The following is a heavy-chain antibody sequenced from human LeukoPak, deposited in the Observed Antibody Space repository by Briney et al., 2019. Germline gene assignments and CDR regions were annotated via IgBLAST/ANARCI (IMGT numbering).Heavy chain of an antibody. V-gene: IGHV3-11*01. CDR3: ATYDYGADYFDY. CDR1: GFTFSDYY. J-gene: IGHJ4*02. Sequence: GGSLRLSCAASGFTFSDYYMGWIRQAPGKGLEWVSYISSGGDTTYYADSVTGRFTISRDNAKNSLYLQMNSLRAEDTAIYYCATYDYGADYFDYWGQGTLVTVST. CDR2: ISSGGDTT. D-gene: IGHD4/OR15-4a*01.